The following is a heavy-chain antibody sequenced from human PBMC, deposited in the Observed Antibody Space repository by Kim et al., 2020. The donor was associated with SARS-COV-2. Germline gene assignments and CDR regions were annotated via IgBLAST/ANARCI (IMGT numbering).Heavy chain of an antibody. CDR1: GFTFSSYG. CDR2: ISYDGSNK. Sequence: LSLTCAASGFTFSSYGMHWVRQAPGKGLEWVAVISYDGSNKYYADSVKRRFTISRDNSKNTLYLQMNSLRAEDTAVYYCARRQTGYYNHYYFDYWGQGTLVTVSS. D-gene: IGHD3-9*01. V-gene: IGHV3-33*05. J-gene: IGHJ4*02. CDR3: ARRQTGYYNHYYFDY.